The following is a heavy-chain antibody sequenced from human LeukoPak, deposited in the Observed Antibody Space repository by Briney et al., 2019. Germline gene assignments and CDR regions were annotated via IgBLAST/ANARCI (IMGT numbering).Heavy chain of an antibody. Sequence: PGGSLRLSCAASGFTFTNAWMTWVRQAPGKGLEWVAVIWYDGSNKYYADSVKGRFTISRDNSKNTLYLQMNSLRAEDTAVYYCARDLSWFGEFDYWGQGTLVTVSS. CDR2: IWYDGSNK. D-gene: IGHD3-10*01. J-gene: IGHJ4*02. CDR3: ARDLSWFGEFDY. CDR1: GFTFTNAW. V-gene: IGHV3-33*08.